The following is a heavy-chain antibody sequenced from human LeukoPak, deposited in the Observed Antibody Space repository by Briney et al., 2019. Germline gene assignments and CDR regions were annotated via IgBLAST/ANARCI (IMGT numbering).Heavy chain of an antibody. D-gene: IGHD3-10*01. CDR1: GFTFSSYS. CDR3: ARDSTLRGWFDP. J-gene: IGHJ5*02. V-gene: IGHV3-21*04. Sequence: GGSLRLSCAASGFTFSSYSMNWVRQAPGKGLEWASSISSSSSYIYYTDSLKGRFTISRDNAKNSLYLQMNSLRAEDTAVYYCARDSTLRGWFDPWGQGTLVTVSS. CDR2: ISSSSSYI.